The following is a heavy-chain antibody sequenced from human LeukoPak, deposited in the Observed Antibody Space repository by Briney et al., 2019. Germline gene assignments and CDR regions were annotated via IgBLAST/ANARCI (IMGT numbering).Heavy chain of an antibody. Sequence: GGSLRLSCAPSGFTFSNYGMHWVRQAPGKGLEWVAVIWYDGSDKYHADSVKGRFTVSRDNSKNTLSLQMNSLRAEDTAVYYCARDLGYFHGSGSYFDYWGQGTLVTVSS. CDR1: GFTFSNYG. CDR2: IWYDGSDK. V-gene: IGHV3-33*01. J-gene: IGHJ4*02. D-gene: IGHD3-10*01. CDR3: ARDLGYFHGSGSYFDY.